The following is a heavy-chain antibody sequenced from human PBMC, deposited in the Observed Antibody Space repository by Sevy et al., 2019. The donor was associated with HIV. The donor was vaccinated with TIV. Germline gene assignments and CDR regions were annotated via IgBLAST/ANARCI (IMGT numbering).Heavy chain of an antibody. J-gene: IGHJ4*02. Sequence: SETLSLTCTVSGGSISSSSYYWGWIRQPPGKGLEWIGSIYYRGSTYYNPSLKSRVTISVDTSKNQFSLKLSSVTAADTAVYYCASGSLTGYSSGWYVNWGQGTLVTVSS. CDR1: GGSISSSSYY. CDR2: IYYRGST. CDR3: ASGSLTGYSSGWYVN. V-gene: IGHV4-39*01. D-gene: IGHD6-19*01.